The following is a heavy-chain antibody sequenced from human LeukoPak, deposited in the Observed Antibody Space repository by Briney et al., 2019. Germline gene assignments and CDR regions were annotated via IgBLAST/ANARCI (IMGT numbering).Heavy chain of an antibody. CDR2: INPNSGGT. CDR3: ARDRDHSSSWYLGY. D-gene: IGHD6-13*01. CDR1: GYTFTGYY. Sequence: ASLKVSCKASGYTFTGYYMHWVRQAPGQGLEWMGWINPNSGGTNYAQKFQGRVTMTRDTSISTAYMELSRLRSDDTAVYYCARDRDHSSSWYLGYWGQGTLVTVSS. V-gene: IGHV1-2*02. J-gene: IGHJ4*02.